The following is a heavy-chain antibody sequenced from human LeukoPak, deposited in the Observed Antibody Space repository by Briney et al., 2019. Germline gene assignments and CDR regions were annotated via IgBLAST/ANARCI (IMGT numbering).Heavy chain of an antibody. V-gene: IGHV4-59*08. CDR1: GGSISSYY. D-gene: IGHD6-13*01. Sequence: SETLSLTCTVSGGSISSYYWSWIRQPPGKGLEWIGYIYYSGSTNYNPSLKSRVTMSVDTSKNQFSLKLSSVTAADTAVYYCATLGSAAAGVDYWGQGTLVTVSS. CDR2: IYYSGST. CDR3: ATLGSAAAGVDY. J-gene: IGHJ4*02.